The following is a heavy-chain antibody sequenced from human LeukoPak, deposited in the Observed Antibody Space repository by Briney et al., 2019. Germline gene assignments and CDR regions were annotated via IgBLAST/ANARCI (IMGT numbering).Heavy chain of an antibody. CDR2: INYRGTT. V-gene: IGHV4-59*08. D-gene: IGHD4-17*01. CDR1: GVSIGTYY. Sequence: SETLSLTCSVSGVSIGTYYWSWVRQPPGKGLEWIGYINYRGTTSYNPSLKSRVTISVDTSKNQFFLNLRSATAADTAAYYCARLEDYVLEYWGLGTLVTVSS. J-gene: IGHJ4*02. CDR3: ARLEDYVLEY.